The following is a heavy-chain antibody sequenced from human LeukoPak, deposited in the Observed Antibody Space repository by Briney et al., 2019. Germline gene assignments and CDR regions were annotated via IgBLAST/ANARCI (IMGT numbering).Heavy chain of an antibody. CDR3: ARDRNWGFDY. CDR2: ISSSSSDI. CDR1: GFTFSSYS. J-gene: IGHJ4*02. V-gene: IGHV3-48*02. D-gene: IGHD7-27*01. Sequence: GGSLRLSCAASGFTFSSYSMNWVRPAPGKGLEWISYISSSSSDISYADSVRGRFTISRDNAKNSLYLQMNSLRDEDTAVYYCARDRNWGFDYWGQGTLLTVSS.